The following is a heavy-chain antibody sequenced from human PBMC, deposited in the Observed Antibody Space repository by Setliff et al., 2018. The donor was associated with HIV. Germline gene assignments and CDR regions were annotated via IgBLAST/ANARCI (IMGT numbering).Heavy chain of an antibody. CDR2: INTNTGNP. D-gene: IGHD4-17*01. CDR3: ARLSPYGDYLLFQY. V-gene: IGHV7-4-1*02. CDR1: GYTFTTYA. J-gene: IGHJ4*02. Sequence: ASVKVSCKASGYTFTTYAMNWVRQAPGQGLELMGWINTNTGNPTYAQGFTGRFVFSLDTSVSTAFLQISTLKAEDTAVYYCARLSPYGDYLLFQYWGQGTQVTVSS.